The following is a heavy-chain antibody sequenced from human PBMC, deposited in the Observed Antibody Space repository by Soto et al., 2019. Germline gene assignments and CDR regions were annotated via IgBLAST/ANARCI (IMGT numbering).Heavy chain of an antibody. CDR1: GFTVSNFG. V-gene: IGHV3-30*03. Sequence: QVQLVESGGGVVQPGRSLRLSCAVSGFTVSNFGMHWVRQAPGKGLEWVAVISRDGGTKFYADSVKGRFTISRDNSRNKLFLEMNSLRGDDMGVYYCTGEVASGYWGQGTLVTVSS. CDR3: TGEVASGY. J-gene: IGHJ4*02. CDR2: ISRDGGTK. D-gene: IGHD2-8*02.